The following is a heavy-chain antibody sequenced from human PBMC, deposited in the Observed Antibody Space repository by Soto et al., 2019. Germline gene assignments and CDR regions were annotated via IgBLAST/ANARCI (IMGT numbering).Heavy chain of an antibody. CDR2: INHRGST. V-gene: IGHV4-34*01. Sequence: SETLSLTCAVYAGSFSGYYWSWIRQPPGMELEWIGEINHRGSTNYNPSLKSRVTISVDTSKNQFSLELSSVTTADTAVYYCARKGRYCSSASCYAWWFDPWGQRTVVTVSS. CDR3: ARKGRYCSSASCYAWWFDP. J-gene: IGHJ5*02. CDR1: AGSFSGYY. D-gene: IGHD2-2*01.